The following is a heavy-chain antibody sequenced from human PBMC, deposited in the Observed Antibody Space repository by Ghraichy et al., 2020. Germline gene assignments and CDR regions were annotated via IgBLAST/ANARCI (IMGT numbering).Heavy chain of an antibody. CDR2: ISGSGGSS. CDR1: GFTFSTYA. Sequence: LSLTCAASGFTFSTYAMSWVRQAPGKGLEWVSTISGSGGSSYYADSVKGRFTISRDNSKNTLYLQMNSLRAEDTAVYYCAKDHRLPTVVILDAFDIWGQGTMVTVSS. D-gene: IGHD4-23*01. CDR3: AKDHRLPTVVILDAFDI. V-gene: IGHV3-23*01. J-gene: IGHJ3*02.